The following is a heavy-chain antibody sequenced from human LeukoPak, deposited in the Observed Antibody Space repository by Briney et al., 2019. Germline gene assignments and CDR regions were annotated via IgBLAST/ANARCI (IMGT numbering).Heavy chain of an antibody. Sequence: SETLSLTCAVSDDSFSSHYWTWIRQPPGKGLEGIGYISYIGTTNYNPSLKSRVTISMDTSKNQFSLKLSSVTAADTAVYYCARDLVTVTKGFDIWGQGTMVSVSA. J-gene: IGHJ3*02. V-gene: IGHV4-59*11. CDR1: DDSFSSHY. D-gene: IGHD4-17*01. CDR2: ISYIGTT. CDR3: ARDLVTVTKGFDI.